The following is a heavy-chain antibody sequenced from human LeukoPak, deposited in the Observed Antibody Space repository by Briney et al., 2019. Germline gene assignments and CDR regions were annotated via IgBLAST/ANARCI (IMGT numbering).Heavy chain of an antibody. Sequence: GSLRLSCAASGFTFSSYAMSWVRQAPGKGLEWVSAISGSGVSTYYADSVKGRFTISRDNSKNSLYLQMNSLRAEDTAVYYCARRRGVLAARLGFGVYYYYMDVWGKGTTVTVSS. CDR3: ARRRGVLAARLGFGVYYYYMDV. CDR2: ISGSGVST. D-gene: IGHD6-6*01. J-gene: IGHJ6*03. V-gene: IGHV3-23*01. CDR1: GFTFSSYA.